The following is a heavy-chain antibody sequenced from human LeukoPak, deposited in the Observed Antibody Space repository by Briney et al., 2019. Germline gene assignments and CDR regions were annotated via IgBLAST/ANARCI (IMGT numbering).Heavy chain of an antibody. D-gene: IGHD5-12*01. V-gene: IGHV1-69*04. CDR1: GGTFSSYA. CDR3: ARAHAEWPRGRSFDY. Sequence: SVKVSCKASGGTFSSYAISWVRQAPGQGLEWMGRIIPILGIANYAQKFQGRVTITADNSTSTAYMELSSLRSEDTAVYYCARAHAEWPRGRSFDYWGQGTLVTVSS. CDR2: IIPILGIA. J-gene: IGHJ4*02.